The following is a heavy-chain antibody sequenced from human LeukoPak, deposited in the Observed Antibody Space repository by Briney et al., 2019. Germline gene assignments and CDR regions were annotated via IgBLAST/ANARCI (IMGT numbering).Heavy chain of an antibody. CDR1: GGTFTSYA. Sequence: SVKVSCKASGGTFTSYAISWVRQAPGQGLEWMGGIIPIFGTANYAQKFQGRVTITADESTSTAYMELSSLRSEDTAVYYCARDRGWLQLSAFDIWGQGTMVTVSS. V-gene: IGHV1-69*13. CDR2: IIPIFGTA. CDR3: ARDRGWLQLSAFDI. J-gene: IGHJ3*02. D-gene: IGHD5-24*01.